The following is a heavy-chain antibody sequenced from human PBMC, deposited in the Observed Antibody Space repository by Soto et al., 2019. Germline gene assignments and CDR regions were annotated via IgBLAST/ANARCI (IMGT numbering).Heavy chain of an antibody. D-gene: IGHD2-15*01. V-gene: IGHV3-23*01. CDR3: AKDQFVVVVAATPLLQTASDAFDI. Sequence: GGSLRLSCAASGFTFSSYAMSWVRQAPGKGLEWVSAISGSGGSTYYADSVKGRFTISRDNSKNTLYLQMNSLRAEDTAVYYCAKDQFVVVVAATPLLQTASDAFDIWGQGTMVTVSS. CDR2: ISGSGGST. J-gene: IGHJ3*02. CDR1: GFTFSSYA.